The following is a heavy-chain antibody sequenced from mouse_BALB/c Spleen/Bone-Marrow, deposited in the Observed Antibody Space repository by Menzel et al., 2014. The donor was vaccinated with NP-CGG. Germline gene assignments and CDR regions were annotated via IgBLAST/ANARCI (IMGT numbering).Heavy chain of an antibody. V-gene: IGHV1-74*01. J-gene: IGHJ3*01. Sequence: VQLQQSGPELVKPGAPVKVSCKASGYTFTSYQLYWVKQRPRRDLEWIGRNDPSDSDTHYNQTFKNKATLTLDKSSSTAYTQLGSLTSEDSAVYYRARDHVYSGNFEFAYWGQGTLVTVSA. CDR3: ARDHVYSGNFEFAY. CDR1: GYTFTSYQ. CDR2: NDPSDSDT. D-gene: IGHD2-1*01.